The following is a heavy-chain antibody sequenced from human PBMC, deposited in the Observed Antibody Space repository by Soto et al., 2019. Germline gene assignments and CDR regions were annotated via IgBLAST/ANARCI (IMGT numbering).Heavy chain of an antibody. J-gene: IGHJ4*02. CDR2: ISGSGGST. V-gene: IGHV3-23*01. CDR3: APLLWFGELYY. D-gene: IGHD3-10*01. CDR1: GFTFSSYA. Sequence: EVQLLESGGGLVQPGGSLRLSCAASGFTFSSYAMSWVRQAPGKGLEWVSAISGSGGSTYYADSVKGRFTISRDNSKNLLYLQMKSLRAEDTAVYYCAPLLWFGELYYWGQGTLVSVSS.